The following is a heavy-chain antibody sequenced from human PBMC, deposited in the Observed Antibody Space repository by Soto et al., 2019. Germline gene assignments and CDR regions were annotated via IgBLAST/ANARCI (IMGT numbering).Heavy chain of an antibody. CDR2: IGSVGGDT. D-gene: IGHD6-19*01. CDR3: ARAIAVGSTSLDY. CDR1: GFTFYSYA. Sequence: GGSLRLSCAASGFTFYSYAMSWVRQAPGKGLEWVSTIGSVGGDTYYADSVKGRFTISRDNAKNSLYLQMDSLRDEDTAVYFCARAIAVGSTSLDYWGLGTRVTVSS. J-gene: IGHJ4*02. V-gene: IGHV3-23*01.